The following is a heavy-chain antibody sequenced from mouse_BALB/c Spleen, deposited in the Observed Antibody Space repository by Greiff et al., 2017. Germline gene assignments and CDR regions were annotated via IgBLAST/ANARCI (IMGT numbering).Heavy chain of an antibody. CDR2: ISSGGST. Sequence: DVKLVESGGGLVKPGGSLKLSCAASGFTFSSYAMSWVRQTPEKRLEWVASISSGGSTYYPDSVKGRFTISRDNARNILYLQMSSLRSEDTAMYYCARVFYGNYVNYAMDYWGQGTSVTVSS. CDR3: ARVFYGNYVNYAMDY. V-gene: IGHV5-6-5*01. D-gene: IGHD2-1*01. J-gene: IGHJ4*01. CDR1: GFTFSSYA.